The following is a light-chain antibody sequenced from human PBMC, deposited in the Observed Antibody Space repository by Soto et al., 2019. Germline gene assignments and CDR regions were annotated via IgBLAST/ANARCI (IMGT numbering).Light chain of an antibody. V-gene: IGLV2-8*01. CDR1: SSDFGRYNY. CDR3: SSYVGSNRL. Sequence: QSALTQPPSASGSPGQSVTISCTGASSDFGRYNYVSWYQQHPGKAPKLIIFEVNKRPSGVPDRFSGSKSGNTASLTVSGLQTEDEADYYCSSYVGSNRLFGGGTKLTVL. CDR2: EVN. J-gene: IGLJ3*02.